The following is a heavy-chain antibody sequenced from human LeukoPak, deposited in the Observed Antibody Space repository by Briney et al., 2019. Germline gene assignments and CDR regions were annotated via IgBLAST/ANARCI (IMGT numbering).Heavy chain of an antibody. CDR1: GFTFSSYA. Sequence: PGGSLRLSCAASGFTFSSYAMHWVRQTPGKGLEWVAVISYDGSNKYYADSVKGRFTISRDNSKNTLYLQMNSLRAEDTAVYYCARGRSLSWADVWGKGTTVTVSS. CDR2: ISYDGSNK. D-gene: IGHD3-16*02. CDR3: ARGRSLSWADV. V-gene: IGHV3-30*04. J-gene: IGHJ6*04.